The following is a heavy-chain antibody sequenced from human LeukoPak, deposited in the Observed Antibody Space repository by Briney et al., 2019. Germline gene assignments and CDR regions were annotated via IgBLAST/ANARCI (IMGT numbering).Heavy chain of an antibody. CDR3: ARSWGDD. D-gene: IGHD3-16*01. Sequence: GGYLRLSCEVSGLTFSPYWMTWVRQAPGKGLEWVASINQNGREKYYVDSVKGRFTISRDNAKDSLYLQMNSLRDEDTAVYYCARSWGDDWGQGTLVTVSS. J-gene: IGHJ4*02. CDR2: INQNGREK. CDR1: GLTFSPYW. V-gene: IGHV3-7*01.